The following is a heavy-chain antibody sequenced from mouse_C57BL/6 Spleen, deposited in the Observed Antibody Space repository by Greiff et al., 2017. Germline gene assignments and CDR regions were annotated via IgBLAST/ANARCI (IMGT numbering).Heavy chain of an antibody. CDR1: GYTFTDYN. J-gene: IGHJ3*01. CDR3: SREGYGYDGAWFAY. D-gene: IGHD2-2*01. V-gene: IGHV1-18*01. CDR2: INPNNGGT. Sequence: VQLQQSGPELVKPGASVKIPCKASGYTFTDYNMDWVKQSHGKSLEWIGDINPNNGGTISNQKFKGKATLTVDKSSSTAYMELRSLTSEDTAVYYCSREGYGYDGAWFAYWGQGTLVTVSA.